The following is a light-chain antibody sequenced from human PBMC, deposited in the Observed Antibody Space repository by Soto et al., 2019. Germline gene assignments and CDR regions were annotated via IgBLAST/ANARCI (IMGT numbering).Light chain of an antibody. CDR1: SSDVGSYNL. V-gene: IGLV2-23*01. CDR3: CSYAGSRGLV. CDR2: EGS. J-gene: IGLJ2*01. Sequence: QSALTQPASVSGSPGQSITISCTGTSSDVGSYNLVSWYQQHPGKAPKLMIYEGSKRPSGASNRFSGSKSGNTASLTISGLQAEDEADYYCCSYAGSRGLVFGGGTKLTVL.